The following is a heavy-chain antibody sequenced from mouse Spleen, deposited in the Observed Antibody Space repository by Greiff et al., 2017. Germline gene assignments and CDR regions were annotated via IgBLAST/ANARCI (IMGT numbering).Heavy chain of an antibody. CDR3: ARGRFRRGYYFAS. V-gene: IGHV1-69*01. CDR2: IDPSDSYT. J-gene: IGHJ2*01. Sequence: VQLQQPGAELVMPGASVKLSCKASGYTFTSYWMHWVKQRPGQGLEWIGEIDPSDSYTNYNQKFKGKATLTVDKSSSTAYMQLSSLTSEDPAVFSCARGRFRRGYYFASWAKAPLSQSPQ. CDR1: GYTFTSYW.